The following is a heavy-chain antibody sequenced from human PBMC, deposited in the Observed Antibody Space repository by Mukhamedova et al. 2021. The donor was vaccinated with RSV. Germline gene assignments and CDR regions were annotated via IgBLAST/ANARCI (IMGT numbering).Heavy chain of an antibody. CDR2: KSGSI. D-gene: IGHD6-13*01. J-gene: IGHJ6*02. Sequence: KSGSIAYADSVKGRFTISRDNAKNSLYLQMNSLRVEDTALYYCAKAEAAAAFYYYGMVLWGQGTTVTVSS. V-gene: IGHV3-9*01. CDR3: AKAEAAAAFYYYGMVL.